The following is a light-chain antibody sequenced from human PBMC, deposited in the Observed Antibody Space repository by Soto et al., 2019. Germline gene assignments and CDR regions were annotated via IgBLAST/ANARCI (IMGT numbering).Light chain of an antibody. CDR3: QSYDSGLTTYV. CDR2: ANA. CDR1: SSDIGAGQD. Sequence: QSVLTQPPSVSEAPGQRVTISCTGTSSDIGAGQDVHWYQQVPVAAPKLLIYANAIRPSGVPDRFSASKSGTSASLAITGLRAEDEADYYCQSYDSGLTTYVFGTGTKVTVL. V-gene: IGLV1-40*01. J-gene: IGLJ1*01.